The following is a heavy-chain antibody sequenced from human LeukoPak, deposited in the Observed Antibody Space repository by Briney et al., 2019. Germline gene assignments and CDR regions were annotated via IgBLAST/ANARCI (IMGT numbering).Heavy chain of an antibody. CDR1: GGTFSSYA. CDR2: IIPILGIP. D-gene: IGHD3-9*01. V-gene: IGHV1-69*04. J-gene: IGHJ4*02. CDR3: ARGYDMLTGSSPGPFDY. Sequence: ASVRVSCKASGGTFSSYAIRWVRQTPGQGLECMGRIIPILGIPNYTQKFQGKVTITADKSTSTAYMELSRLRPEDTAVYYGARGYDMLTGSSPGPFDYWGQGTLVTVSS.